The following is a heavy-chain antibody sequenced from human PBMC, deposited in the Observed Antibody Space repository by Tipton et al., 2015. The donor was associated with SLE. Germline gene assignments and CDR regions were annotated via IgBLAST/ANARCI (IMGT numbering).Heavy chain of an antibody. V-gene: IGHV6-1*01. CDR1: GDSVSSNSAA. CDR2: TYYMSKWYN. D-gene: IGHD3-10*01. J-gene: IGHJ4*02. Sequence: GLVKPSQTLSLTCAISGDSVSSNSAAWNWIRQSPSRGLEWLGRTYYMSKWYNDYAVSVKSRIIINPDTSKNQFSLQLTSVTPEDTAVYYCAKDPTMVQGVIMGGEFDYWGQGTLVTVSS. CDR3: AKDPTMVQGVIMGGEFDY.